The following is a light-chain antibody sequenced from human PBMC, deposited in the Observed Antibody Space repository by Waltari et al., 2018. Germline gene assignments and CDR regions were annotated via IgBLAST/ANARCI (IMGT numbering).Light chain of an antibody. J-gene: IGKJ1*01. CDR2: WAS. CDR3: QQYYSTPWT. CDR1: QSVLYSSNNKNY. Sequence: DIVMTQSPDPLAVSLGERVTIHRKASQSVLYSSNNKNYLAWYQQKPGQPPKLLIYWASTRESGVPYRFSGGGSGTDFTLTISSLQAEDVAVYYCQQYYSTPWTFGQGTKVEIK. V-gene: IGKV4-1*01.